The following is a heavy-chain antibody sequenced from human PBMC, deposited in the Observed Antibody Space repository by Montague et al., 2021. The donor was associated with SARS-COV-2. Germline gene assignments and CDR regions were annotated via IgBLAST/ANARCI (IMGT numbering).Heavy chain of an antibody. V-gene: IGHV4-34*01. Sequence: SETLSLTCAVYGGSFSDYYWTWIRQSPGKGLEWIGEINHSGSSNYNPSLKNRVTISVDKSKNQISLKLTSVTAADTAVYFCARQLPSYCSTNKCYPYYFDVWGQGALVTVSS. CDR1: GGSFSDYY. J-gene: IGHJ4*02. D-gene: IGHD2-2*01. CDR2: INHSGSS. CDR3: ARQLPSYCSTNKCYPYYFDV.